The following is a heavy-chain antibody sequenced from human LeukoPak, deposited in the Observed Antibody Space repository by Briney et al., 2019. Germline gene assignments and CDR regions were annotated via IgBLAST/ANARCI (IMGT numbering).Heavy chain of an antibody. CDR2: IYYTGNI. V-gene: IGHV4-39*01. Sequence: SETLSLTCAVSGASIISSSCYWGWVRQPPGKGLEWIGAIYYTGNIYFNLSLKSRLTISVDTSKNQFSLKLDSVTAADTAVYYCARQPALRVDYYYGMDVWGQGTTVTVSS. D-gene: IGHD2-15*01. J-gene: IGHJ6*02. CDR1: GASIISSSCY. CDR3: ARQPALRVDYYYGMDV.